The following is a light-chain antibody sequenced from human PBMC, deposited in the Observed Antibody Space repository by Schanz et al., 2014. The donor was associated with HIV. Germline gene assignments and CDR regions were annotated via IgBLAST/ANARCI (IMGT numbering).Light chain of an antibody. CDR1: QNIANW. CDR3: QQYYSSSWT. V-gene: IGKV1-5*03. CDR2: QAS. Sequence: DIQMTPSPSTLSGSVGDRVTITCRASQNIANWVAWYQQKPGTAPNLLIFQASTLNTGVPSRFSGSGSGTQFTLTISSLQPDDFATYYCQQYYSSSWTFGQGTNVEVK. J-gene: IGKJ1*01.